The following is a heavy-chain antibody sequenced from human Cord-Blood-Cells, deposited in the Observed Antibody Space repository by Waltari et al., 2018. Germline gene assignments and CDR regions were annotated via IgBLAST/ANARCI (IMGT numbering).Heavy chain of an antibody. CDR1: GGSVSSGSYY. J-gene: IGHJ3*02. CDR3: ARDNGSAFDI. V-gene: IGHV4-61*01. D-gene: IGHD3-10*01. CDR2: IYYRGVT. Sequence: QVQLQESGPGLVKPSETLSLTCTVSGGSVSSGSYYWSWIRQPPGKGLRWIVYIYYRGVTNYNPSLKSRVTISVDTSKNQFSLKLSCVTAADTAVYYCARDNGSAFDIWGQGTMVTVSS.